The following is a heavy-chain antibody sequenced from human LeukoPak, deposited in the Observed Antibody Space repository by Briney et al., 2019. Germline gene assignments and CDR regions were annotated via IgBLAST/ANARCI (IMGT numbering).Heavy chain of an antibody. CDR3: ARSIPVPYSSGWFDY. CDR2: IYYSGST. CDR1: GGSISSYY. V-gene: IGHV4-59*01. D-gene: IGHD6-19*01. Sequence: PSETLSLTCTVSGGSISSYYWSWIRQPPGKGLEWIGYIYYSGSTNYNPPLKSRVTISVDTSKNQFSLKLSSVTAADTAVYYCARSIPVPYSSGWFDYWGQGTLVTVSS. J-gene: IGHJ4*02.